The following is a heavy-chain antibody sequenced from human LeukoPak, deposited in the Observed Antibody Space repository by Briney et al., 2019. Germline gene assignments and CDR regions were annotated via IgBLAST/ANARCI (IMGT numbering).Heavy chain of an antibody. CDR2: INWNGCST. V-gene: IGHV3-20*04. CDR3: ARDHHYYDSSGHAFDI. CDR1: GFTFRNYA. J-gene: IGHJ3*02. Sequence: PGGSLRLSCAASGFTFRNYAMSWVRQAQGKGREGGSGINWNGCSTGYADSVKGRFTISRDNAKSSLYLQMNSLRAEDTALYYCARDHHYYDSSGHAFDIWGQGTMVTVSS. D-gene: IGHD3-22*01.